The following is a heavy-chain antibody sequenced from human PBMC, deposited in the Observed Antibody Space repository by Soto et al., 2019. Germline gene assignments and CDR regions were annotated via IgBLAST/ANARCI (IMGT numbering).Heavy chain of an antibody. CDR2: ISYGGST. CDR1: GGSFSSYY. D-gene: IGHD2-2*02. V-gene: IGHV4-59*01. J-gene: IGHJ6*02. CDR3: ARDRIIPRHYGMDV. Sequence: QVQLQESGPGLVKTSETLSLTCTVSGGSFSSYYWSWIRQPPGKGLEWIGYISYGGSTDYTPSLKSRVTISVDTSKNQFSLNLSSVTAADTAVYYCARDRIIPRHYGMDVWGQGTTVTVSS.